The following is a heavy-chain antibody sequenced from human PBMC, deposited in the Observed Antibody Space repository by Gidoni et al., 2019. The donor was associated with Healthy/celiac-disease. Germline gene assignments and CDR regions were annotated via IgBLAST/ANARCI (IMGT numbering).Heavy chain of an antibody. CDR2: IYYSGST. V-gene: IGHV4-30-4*01. J-gene: IGHJ5*02. D-gene: IGHD2-15*01. Sequence: VQLQESGPGLVKPSQTLSPTCTVPGGPLSSGDYYWSWIRQPPGKGLEWIGYIYYSGSTYYNPSLKSRVTISVDTSKNQFSLKLSSVTAADTAVYYCARYCSGGSCYSNWFDPWGQGTLVTVSS. CDR1: GGPLSSGDYY. CDR3: ARYCSGGSCYSNWFDP.